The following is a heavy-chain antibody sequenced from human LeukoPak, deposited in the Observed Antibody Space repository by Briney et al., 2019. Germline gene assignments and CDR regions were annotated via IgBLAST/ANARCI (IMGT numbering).Heavy chain of an antibody. D-gene: IGHD3-22*01. CDR1: GGSISSGGYS. V-gene: IGHV4-31*03. J-gene: IGHJ3*02. CDR3: ARDYYDSSGYYSYAFDI. CDR2: IYYSGST. Sequence: PSETLSLTRTVSGGSISSGGYSWSWIRQHPGKGLEWIGYIYYSGSTYYNPSLKSRVTISVDTSKNQFSLKLSSVTAADTAVYYCARDYYDSSGYYSYAFDIWGQGTMVTVSS.